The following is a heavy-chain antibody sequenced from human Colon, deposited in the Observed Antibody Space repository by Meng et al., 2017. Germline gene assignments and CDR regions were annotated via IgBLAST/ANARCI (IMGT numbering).Heavy chain of an antibody. CDR2: INPADSDT. D-gene: IGHD1-1*01. CDR1: GYSFSSNW. Sequence: GESLKISCKGAGYSFSSNWIGWVRQMPGKGLEWVGIINPADSDTKYSPSFQGQVTISADKSITTAYLQWSGLRAADTAMYYCARHSRQDTTLISRTLDYWGQGTLVTVSS. J-gene: IGHJ4*02. CDR3: ARHSRQDTTLISRTLDY. V-gene: IGHV5-51*01.